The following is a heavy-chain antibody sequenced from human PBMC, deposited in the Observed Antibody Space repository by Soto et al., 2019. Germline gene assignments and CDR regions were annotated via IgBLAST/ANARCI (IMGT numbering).Heavy chain of an antibody. J-gene: IGHJ4*02. CDR2: ISYDGSNK. Sequence: RRLSCAASGFTFSSYGMHWVRQAPGKGLEWVAVISYDGSNKYYADSVKGRFTISRDNSKNTLYLQMNSLRAEDTAVYYCANQPNSSGYLDYWGQGTLVTVSS. CDR1: GFTFSSYG. CDR3: ANQPNSSGYLDY. D-gene: IGHD3-22*01. V-gene: IGHV3-30*18.